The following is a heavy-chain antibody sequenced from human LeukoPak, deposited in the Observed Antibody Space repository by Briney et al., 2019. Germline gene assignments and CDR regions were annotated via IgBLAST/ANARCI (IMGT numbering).Heavy chain of an antibody. V-gene: IGHV4-59*08. CDR2: IYYSGTT. Sequence: PSETLSLTCTVSGGSISNYYWSWIRQPPGKGLEWIAYIYYSGTTNYNPSLKSRVTISVDTSNNQFSLKLSLVTAADTAVYYCARHAATTGFPLDYWGQGTLVTVSS. J-gene: IGHJ4*02. D-gene: IGHD1-1*01. CDR3: ARHAATTGFPLDY. CDR1: GGSISNYY.